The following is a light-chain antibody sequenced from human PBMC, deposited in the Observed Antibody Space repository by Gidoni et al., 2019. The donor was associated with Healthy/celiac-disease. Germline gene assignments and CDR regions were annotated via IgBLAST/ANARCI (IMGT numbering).Light chain of an antibody. J-gene: IGKJ1*01. CDR2: GAS. V-gene: IGKV3-20*01. CDR1: QSVSSSY. Sequence: EIALTQSPGTMSLSPGERATLSCRASQSVSSSYLAWYQQKPGQAPRLLIYGASSRATGIPDRFSGSGSGTDFTLTIIRLEPEDFAVYYCQQYGSSPGWTFGQGTKVEIK. CDR3: QQYGSSPGWT.